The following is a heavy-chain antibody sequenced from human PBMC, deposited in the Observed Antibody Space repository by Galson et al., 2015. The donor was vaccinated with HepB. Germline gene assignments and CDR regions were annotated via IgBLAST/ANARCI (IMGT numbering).Heavy chain of an antibody. V-gene: IGHV3-23*01. Sequence: SLRLSCAASGFTFSSYAMSWVRQAPGKGLEWVSAISGSGGSTYYADSVKGRFTISRDNSKNTLYLQMNSLRAEDTAVYYCAKDRIGDYIWGSYRSVGYYFDYWGQGTLVTVSS. CDR2: ISGSGGST. CDR1: GFTFSSYA. D-gene: IGHD3-16*02. CDR3: AKDRIGDYIWGSYRSVGYYFDY. J-gene: IGHJ4*02.